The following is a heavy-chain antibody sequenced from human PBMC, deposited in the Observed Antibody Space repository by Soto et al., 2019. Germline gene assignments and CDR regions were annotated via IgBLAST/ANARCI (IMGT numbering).Heavy chain of an antibody. CDR1: GGSISSYY. D-gene: IGHD2-21*02. J-gene: IGHJ5*02. Sequence: SETLCLTCTVAGGSISSYYWSWIRQPPRKGLEWLGYIYYSGSTNYNPSLKSRVTISVDTSKNLFSLKLGSVSAADTAVYYCARTYCGGDCHANWFDPWGQGTLVTVSS. V-gene: IGHV4-59*08. CDR2: IYYSGST. CDR3: ARTYCGGDCHANWFDP.